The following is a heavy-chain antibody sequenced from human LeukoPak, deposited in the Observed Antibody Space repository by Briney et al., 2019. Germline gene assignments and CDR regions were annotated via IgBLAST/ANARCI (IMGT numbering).Heavy chain of an antibody. CDR3: ARIAYCSSTSCYTRPYYYYGMDV. CDR2: IIPIFGTA. CDR1: GGTFSSYA. Sequence: GASVKVSCKASGGTFSSYAISWVRQAPGQGLEWVGGIIPIFGTANYAQKFQGRVTITADESTSTAYMELSSLRSEDTAVYYCARIAYCSSTSCYTRPYYYYGMDVWGQGTTVTVSS. J-gene: IGHJ6*02. V-gene: IGHV1-69*01. D-gene: IGHD2-2*02.